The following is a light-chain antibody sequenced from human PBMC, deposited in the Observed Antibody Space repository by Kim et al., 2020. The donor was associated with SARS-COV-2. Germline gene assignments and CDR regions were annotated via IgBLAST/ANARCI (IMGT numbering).Light chain of an antibody. Sequence: GQRVTNSCSGSSSNIGSYTVNWYQQLPGTAPKLLIYSNNQRPSGVPDRFSGSKSGTSASLAISGLQSEDEADYYCAAWDDSLNGPVFGGGTKLTVL. V-gene: IGLV1-44*01. J-gene: IGLJ2*01. CDR3: AAWDDSLNGPV. CDR2: SNN. CDR1: SSNIGSYT.